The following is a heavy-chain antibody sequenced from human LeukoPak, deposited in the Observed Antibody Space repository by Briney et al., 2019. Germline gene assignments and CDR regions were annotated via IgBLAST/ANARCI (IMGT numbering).Heavy chain of an antibody. Sequence: PGGSLRLSCAASGFTFSSYSMNWVPRAPGKGLEWVSYISSSSSTIYYADSVKGGSPIPRDNAKHSLSLQMNSLRAEDTAVYYCARRGQGLYYYYMDVWGKGTTVTVSS. CDR3: ARRGQGLYYYYMDV. V-gene: IGHV3-48*01. CDR1: GFTFSSYS. D-gene: IGHD3-10*01. CDR2: ISSSSSTI. J-gene: IGHJ6*03.